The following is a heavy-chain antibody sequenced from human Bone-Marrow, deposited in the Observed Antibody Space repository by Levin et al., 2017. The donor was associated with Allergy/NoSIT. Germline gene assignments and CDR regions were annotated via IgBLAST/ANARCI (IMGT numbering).Heavy chain of an antibody. V-gene: IGHV4-59*01. CDR3: AGLYSSRHGRAFDI. Sequence: SCTVSGGSISSYYWSWIRQPPGKGLEWIGYIYYSGSTNYNPSLKSRVTISVDTSKNQFSLKLSSVTAADTAVYYCAGLYSSRHGRAFDIWGQGTMVTVSS. CDR2: IYYSGST. CDR1: GGSISSYY. D-gene: IGHD6-13*01. J-gene: IGHJ3*02.